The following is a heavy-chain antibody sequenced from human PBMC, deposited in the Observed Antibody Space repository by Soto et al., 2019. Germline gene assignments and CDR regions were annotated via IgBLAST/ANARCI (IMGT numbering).Heavy chain of an antibody. V-gene: IGHV4-59*01. Sequence: PSETLSLTCTVSGGTISSYYGSWILQPPGKGLEWIGYIYYSGSTNYNPSLKSRVTISVDTSKNQFSLKLSSVTAADTAVYYCARGKLQTRQAVAGRIPFDYWGQGTLVTVSS. CDR2: IYYSGST. D-gene: IGHD6-19*01. J-gene: IGHJ4*02. CDR3: ARGKLQTRQAVAGRIPFDY. CDR1: GGTISSYY.